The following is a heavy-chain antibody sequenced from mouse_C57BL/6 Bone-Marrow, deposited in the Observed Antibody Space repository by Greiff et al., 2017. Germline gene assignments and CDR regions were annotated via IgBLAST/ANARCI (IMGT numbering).Heavy chain of an antibody. CDR1: GYAFTNYL. CDR2: INPGSGGT. J-gene: IGHJ4*01. Sequence: QVQLKQSGAELVRPGTSVKVSCKASGYAFTNYLIEWVKQRPGQGLEWIGVINPGSGGTNYNEKFKGKATLTADKSSSTAYMQLSSLTSEDSAVYFCARSGYGSSYGAMDYWGQGTSVTVSS. CDR3: ARSGYGSSYGAMDY. D-gene: IGHD1-1*01. V-gene: IGHV1-54*01.